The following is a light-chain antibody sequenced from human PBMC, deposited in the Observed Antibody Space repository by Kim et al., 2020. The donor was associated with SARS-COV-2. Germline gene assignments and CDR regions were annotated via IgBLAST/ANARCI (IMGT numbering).Light chain of an antibody. CDR1: QSVSSY. CDR3: QQRSNWPRT. J-gene: IGKJ2*01. CDR2: EAS. V-gene: IGKV3-11*01. Sequence: EIVLTQSPATLSLSPGERATLSCRASQSVSSYLAWYQQKPRQAPRLLIYEASNMATGIPTRFSGSGSGTDFTLTISSLEPEDFAVYYCQQRSNWPRTFGQGTKLEI.